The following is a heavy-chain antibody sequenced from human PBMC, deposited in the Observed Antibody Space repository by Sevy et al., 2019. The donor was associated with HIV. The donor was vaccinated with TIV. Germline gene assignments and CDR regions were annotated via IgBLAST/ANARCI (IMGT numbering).Heavy chain of an antibody. J-gene: IGHJ6*02. D-gene: IGHD3-16*02. CDR2: TYYRSKWYN. Sequence: KQSQTLSLTCAISGDSVSSNSAAWNWIRQSPSRGLEWLGRTYYRSKWYNDYAVSVKSRITINPDTSKNQFSLQLNSVTPEDTAVYYCARDRPLMITFGGVIANYYYYGMDVWGLGTTVTVSS. CDR3: ARDRPLMITFGGVIANYYYYGMDV. CDR1: GDSVSSNSAA. V-gene: IGHV6-1*01.